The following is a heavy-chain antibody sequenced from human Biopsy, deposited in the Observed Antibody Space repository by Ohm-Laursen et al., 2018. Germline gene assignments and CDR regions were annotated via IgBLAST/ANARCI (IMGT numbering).Heavy chain of an antibody. CDR3: ARATNSTGWPYYYFYGMDV. D-gene: IGHD2/OR15-2a*01. Sequence: SDTLSLTCTVSSASINLYYWGWIRQSPGKGLEWIGYIYYSGSTNYNPSLKSRVTISVDTSKNQFSLRLNSVTAADTAVYYCARATNSTGWPYYYFYGMDVWGQGTTVTVSS. CDR2: IYYSGST. J-gene: IGHJ6*02. CDR1: SASINLYY. V-gene: IGHV4-59*07.